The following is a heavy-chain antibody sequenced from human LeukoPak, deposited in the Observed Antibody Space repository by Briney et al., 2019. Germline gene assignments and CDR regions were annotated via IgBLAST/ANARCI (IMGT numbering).Heavy chain of an antibody. D-gene: IGHD5-24*01. CDR1: GFTFTNFA. Sequence: GGSLRPSCAASGFTFTNFAMHWVRQAPGKGLEWVAVISNDERNKYYADSVKGRFTISRDNSNSMVYLHMTSLRLEDTALYYCARPSPPGDGYNPSDCWGQGSLVIVSS. V-gene: IGHV3-30*04. CDR2: ISNDERNK. CDR3: ARPSPPGDGYNPSDC. J-gene: IGHJ4*02.